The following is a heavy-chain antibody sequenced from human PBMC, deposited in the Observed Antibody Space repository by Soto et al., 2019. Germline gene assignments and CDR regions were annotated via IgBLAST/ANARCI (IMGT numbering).Heavy chain of an antibody. V-gene: IGHV3-53*01. D-gene: IGHD3-22*01. J-gene: IGHJ1*01. Sequence: EVQLVESGGGLIQPGGSLRLSCAASGFTVSSDYMSWVRQAPGKGLEWDSVIYSGGNTYYADSVKGRFTISRDNSKNTLYLQMNRLRAEDTAVYYCARDRVESGYPEYFQHWGQGTLVTVSS. CDR2: IYSGGNT. CDR3: ARDRVESGYPEYFQH. CDR1: GFTVSSDY.